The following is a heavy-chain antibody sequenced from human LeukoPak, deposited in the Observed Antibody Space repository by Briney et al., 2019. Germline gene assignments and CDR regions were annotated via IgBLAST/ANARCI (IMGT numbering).Heavy chain of an antibody. J-gene: IGHJ5*02. Sequence: ASVKVSCKASGYTFTSYDINWVRQATGQGLEWMGWINPNSGGTNYAQKFQGRVTMTRDTSISTAYMELSRLRSDDTAVYYCAREGRHRRAKLPTLNWFDPWGQGTLVTVSS. CDR2: INPNSGGT. V-gene: IGHV1-2*02. CDR1: GYTFTSYD. D-gene: IGHD4-23*01. CDR3: AREGRHRRAKLPTLNWFDP.